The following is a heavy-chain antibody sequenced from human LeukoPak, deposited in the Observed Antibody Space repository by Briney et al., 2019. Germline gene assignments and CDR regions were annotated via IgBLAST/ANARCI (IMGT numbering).Heavy chain of an antibody. J-gene: IGHJ4*02. V-gene: IGHV3-30*02. CDR3: AKIVGATPY. D-gene: IGHD1-26*01. CDR2: LVYDERS. Sequence: GGSLRLSCAASGFPFSSYGMHWVRQAPGKGLEWVARLVYDERSDYANSVKGRFSISRDNSKNTLYLQMNSLRAEDTAVYYCAKIVGATPYWGQGTLVTVSS. CDR1: GFPFSSYG.